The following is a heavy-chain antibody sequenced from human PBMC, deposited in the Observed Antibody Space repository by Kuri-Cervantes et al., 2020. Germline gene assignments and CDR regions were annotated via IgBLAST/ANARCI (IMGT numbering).Heavy chain of an antibody. CDR3: ARGEYSSGNY. Sequence: GESLKISCVASGFTFSAHYMSWIRQAPGKGLEWVAYISGSGGDINYADSVKGRFTISRDNAKNSLYLQMNSLRAEDTAVYYCARGEYSSGNYWGQGTLVTVSS. CDR1: GFTFSAHY. CDR2: ISGSGGDI. J-gene: IGHJ4*02. D-gene: IGHD6-19*01. V-gene: IGHV3-11*06.